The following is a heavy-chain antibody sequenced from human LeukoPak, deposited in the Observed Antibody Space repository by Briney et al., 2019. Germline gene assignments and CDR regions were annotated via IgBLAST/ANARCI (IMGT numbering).Heavy chain of an antibody. J-gene: IGHJ4*02. CDR2: IYYSGST. Sequence: SETLSLTCTVSGDSISINTYHWGWIRQPPGKALEWIGGIYYSGSTYYNPSLKSRVTISVDTSKNQFSLKLSSVTAADTAVYYCARGPSITTHLSFDYWGQGTLVTVSS. D-gene: IGHD3-10*01. V-gene: IGHV4-39*07. CDR1: GDSISINTYH. CDR3: ARGPSITTHLSFDY.